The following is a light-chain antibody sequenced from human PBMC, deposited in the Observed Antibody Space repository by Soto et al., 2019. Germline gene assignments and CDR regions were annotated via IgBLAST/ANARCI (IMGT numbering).Light chain of an antibody. CDR3: QQYYSYPRT. CDR2: AAS. CDR1: QNIDTY. J-gene: IGKJ1*01. V-gene: IGKV1D-8*03. Sequence: VIWMTQSPSLLSASTGDRVTISCQACQNIDTYLNWYQHKPVKAPNLLIYAASSLRSGVPSRFSGSGSGTDFTLTISCLQSEDFATYYCQQYYSYPRTFGQGTKVDI.